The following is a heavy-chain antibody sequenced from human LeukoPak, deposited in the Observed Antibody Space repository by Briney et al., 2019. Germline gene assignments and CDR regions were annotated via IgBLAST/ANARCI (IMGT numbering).Heavy chain of an antibody. CDR2: IGYGGRST. CDR3: AKDWASGNYFDY. D-gene: IGHD3-16*01. CDR1: GFTFDNHA. Sequence: GGSLRLSRAASGFTFDNHAMSWVRQAPGKGLEWVSAIGYGGRSTYYADSVKGRFTISRDNSRNTVYLQMNSLRAEDTAVYYCAKDWASGNYFDYWGQGTLVTVSS. V-gene: IGHV3-23*01. J-gene: IGHJ4*02.